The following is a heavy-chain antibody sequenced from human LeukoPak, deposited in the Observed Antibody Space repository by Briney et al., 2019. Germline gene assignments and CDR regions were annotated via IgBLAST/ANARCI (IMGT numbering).Heavy chain of an antibody. J-gene: IGHJ4*02. D-gene: IGHD2-2*01. CDR1: GGTFSIYA. Sequence: SVKVSCKASGGTFSIYAISWVRQAPGQGLEWMGGIIPIFGTANYAQKFQGRVTITADESTSTAYMELSSLRSEDTAVYYCARAVSYCSSTSCPFDYWGQGTLVTVSS. V-gene: IGHV1-69*13. CDR2: IIPIFGTA. CDR3: ARAVSYCSSTSCPFDY.